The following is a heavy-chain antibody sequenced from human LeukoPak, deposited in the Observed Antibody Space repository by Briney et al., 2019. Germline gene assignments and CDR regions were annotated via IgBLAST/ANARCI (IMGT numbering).Heavy chain of an antibody. CDR1: GFTFSSDA. V-gene: IGHV3-30*02. CDR3: VKDRAGHWTFDY. D-gene: IGHD1-1*01. Sequence: GGSLRLSCAASGFTFSSDAMHWVRQAPGKGLEWVAIILSDGSKTYYPDSVRGRFTISRDNSKNTLYLQMNSLRDEDTAVYYWVKDRAGHWTFDYWGQGTLVTVTS. J-gene: IGHJ4*02. CDR2: ILSDGSKT.